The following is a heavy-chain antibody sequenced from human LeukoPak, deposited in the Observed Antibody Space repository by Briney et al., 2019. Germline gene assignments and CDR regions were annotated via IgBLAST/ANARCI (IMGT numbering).Heavy chain of an antibody. D-gene: IGHD5-24*01. CDR1: GFPFSSYW. CDR3: TRVGYIDEGIDY. J-gene: IGHJ4*02. V-gene: IGHV3-7*04. CDR2: IKQDGSKK. Sequence: GGSLRLSCVSSGFPFSSYWMTWVRQAQGKGLEWVANIKQDGSKKSYVDSVKGRFTISRDNAKNSLYLQMNSLRAEDTAIYYCTRVGYIDEGIDYWGQGTLVTVS.